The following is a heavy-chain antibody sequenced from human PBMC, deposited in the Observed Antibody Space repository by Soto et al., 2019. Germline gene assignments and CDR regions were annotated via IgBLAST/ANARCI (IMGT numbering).Heavy chain of an antibody. Sequence: SVKVSCKASGFTFTSSAVQWVRQARGQRLEWIGWIVVGSGNTNYAQKFQEGVTITRDMSTSTAYMELSSLRSEDTAVYYCAAAGRGYCSGGSCYSSSLYGMDVWGQGTTVTVSS. J-gene: IGHJ6*02. CDR3: AAAGRGYCSGGSCYSSSLYGMDV. CDR2: IVVGSGNT. D-gene: IGHD2-15*01. CDR1: GFTFTSSA. V-gene: IGHV1-58*01.